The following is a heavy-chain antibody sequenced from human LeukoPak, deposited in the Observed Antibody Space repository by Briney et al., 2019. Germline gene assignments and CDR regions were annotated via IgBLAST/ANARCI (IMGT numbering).Heavy chain of an antibody. Sequence: ASVKVSCKASGYTFTSYGISWVRQAPGQGLEWMGWISAYNGNTNYAQKFQGRVTITRNTSISTAYMELSSLRSEDTAVYYCAEVGYSGYDQGPRFDYWGQGTLVTVSP. CDR2: ISAYNGNT. D-gene: IGHD5-12*01. J-gene: IGHJ4*02. V-gene: IGHV1-18*01. CDR1: GYTFTSYG. CDR3: AEVGYSGYDQGPRFDY.